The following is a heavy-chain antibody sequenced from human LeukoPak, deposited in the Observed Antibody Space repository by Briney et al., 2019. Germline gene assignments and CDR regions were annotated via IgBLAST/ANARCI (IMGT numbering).Heavy chain of an antibody. D-gene: IGHD3-22*01. Sequence: ASVKVSCKASGGTFSSYAISWVRQAPGQGLEWMGGIIPIFGTANYAQKFQGRVTITTDESTSTAYMELSSLRSDDTAVYYCARDGDYDSRGWGDWFDPWGQEPWSPSPQ. CDR2: IIPIFGTA. CDR1: GGTFSSYA. CDR3: ARDGDYDSRGWGDWFDP. V-gene: IGHV1-69*05. J-gene: IGHJ5*02.